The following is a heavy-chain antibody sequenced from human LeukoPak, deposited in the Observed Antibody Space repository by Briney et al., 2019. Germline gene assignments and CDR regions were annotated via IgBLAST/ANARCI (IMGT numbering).Heavy chain of an antibody. CDR2: ISGSGSTI. V-gene: IGHV3-48*04. Sequence: PGGSLRLSCAASGFTFSSYGMHWVRQAPGKGLEWVSYISGSGSTIYYADSVKGRFTISRDNAKNSLILQMNSLRAEDTAVYYCAREGNYYFDYWGQGTLVTVSS. J-gene: IGHJ4*02. CDR3: AREGNYYFDY. CDR1: GFTFSSYG. D-gene: IGHD1-7*01.